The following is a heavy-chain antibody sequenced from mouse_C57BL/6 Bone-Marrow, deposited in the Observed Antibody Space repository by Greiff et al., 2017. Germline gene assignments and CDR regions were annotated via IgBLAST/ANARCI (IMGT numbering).Heavy chain of an antibody. D-gene: IGHD4-1*01. Sequence: QVHVKQPGAELVQPGASVKLSCKASGYTFTSYWLHWVKQRPGRGLEWIGRIAPNSCGTKYNEKFKSKATLTVDKPSSTAYMQLSSLTSEDSAVYYCAREYWDGGFFDYWGQGTTLTVSS. V-gene: IGHV1-72*01. CDR2: IAPNSCGT. CDR1: GYTFTSYW. J-gene: IGHJ2*01. CDR3: AREYWDGGFFDY.